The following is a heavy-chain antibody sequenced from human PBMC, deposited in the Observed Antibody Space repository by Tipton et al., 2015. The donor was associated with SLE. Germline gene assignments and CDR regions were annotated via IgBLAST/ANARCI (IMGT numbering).Heavy chain of an antibody. CDR2: ISSSSSYI. CDR1: GFTFSSYA. J-gene: IGHJ5*02. D-gene: IGHD3-3*01. Sequence: SLRLSCAASGFTFSSYAMSWVRQAPGKGLEWVSSISSSSSYIYYADSVKGRFTISRDNAKNSLYLQMNSLRAEDTAVYYCARARETWSAPGFAPWGQGTLVTVSS. V-gene: IGHV3-21*01. CDR3: ARARETWSAPGFAP.